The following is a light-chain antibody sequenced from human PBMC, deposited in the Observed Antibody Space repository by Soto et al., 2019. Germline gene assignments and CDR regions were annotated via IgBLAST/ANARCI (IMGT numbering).Light chain of an antibody. CDR2: HAS. Sequence: PGERATLSCRASRSLSSDYLAWYQQKPGQAPRLLFYHASRRATGIPDRFSGSGSGTEFTLTFSRLEPEDFAVYYCEYYGTSITFGGGTKVDIK. CDR3: EYYGTSIT. CDR1: RSLSSDY. J-gene: IGKJ4*01. V-gene: IGKV3-20*01.